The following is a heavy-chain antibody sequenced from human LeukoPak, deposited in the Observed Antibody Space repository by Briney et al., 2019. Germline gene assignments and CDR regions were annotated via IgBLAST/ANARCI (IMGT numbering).Heavy chain of an antibody. CDR3: ARDGSPLGPLGY. CDR1: GGSFSGYF. V-gene: IGHV4-34*01. Sequence: SETLSLTCAVNGGSFSGYFWSWIRQPPGKGLEWIGEINHSGSTYYNASLKSRITISVDTSKRQFSLKLSSVTAADTAVYYCARDGSPLGPLGYWGQGTLVTVSS. J-gene: IGHJ4*02. D-gene: IGHD2-15*01. CDR2: INHSGST.